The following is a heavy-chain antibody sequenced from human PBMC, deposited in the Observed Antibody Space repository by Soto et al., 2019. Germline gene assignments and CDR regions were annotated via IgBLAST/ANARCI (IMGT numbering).Heavy chain of an antibody. CDR3: VRMGFSGGGYLSYYYYGMDI. J-gene: IGHJ6*02. Sequence: GGALKISCKGSGYSFTKYWIGWVPQMPGKSLECMAIIYPDESDTRYSPSFQGQVTISADKSISTAYLQWSSLKASDTAMYYCVRMGFSGGGYLSYYYYGMDIWGQGTTVTVSS. CDR1: GYSFTKYW. D-gene: IGHD5-12*01. CDR2: IYPDESDT. V-gene: IGHV5-51*01.